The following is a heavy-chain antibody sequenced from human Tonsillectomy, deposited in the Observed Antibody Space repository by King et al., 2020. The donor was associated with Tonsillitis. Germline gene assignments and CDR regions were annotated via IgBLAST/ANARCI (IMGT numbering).Heavy chain of an antibody. Sequence: VQLQQSGPGLVKPSQTLSLTCAISGDSVSSNSAAWNWIRQSPSRGLEWLGRTYYRSKWYNDYAVSVKSRITINPDTSKNQFSLQLNSVTPEDTAVYYCARMTDYDCWSVYPIPYYYYGMDVWGQGTTVTVSS. D-gene: IGHD3-3*01. CDR1: GDSVSSNSAA. CDR2: TYYRSKWYN. CDR3: ARMTDYDCWSVYPIPYYYYGMDV. V-gene: IGHV6-1*01. J-gene: IGHJ6*02.